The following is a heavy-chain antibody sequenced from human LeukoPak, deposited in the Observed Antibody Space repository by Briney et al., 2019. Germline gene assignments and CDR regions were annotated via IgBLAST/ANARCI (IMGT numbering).Heavy chain of an antibody. V-gene: IGHV3-23*01. D-gene: IGHD7-27*01. CDR3: AKGGSPLTGDSH. Sequence: GGSLRLSCAASGFAFSTYAMSWVRQAPGKGLEWVSAISGSGGSTYYADSVKGRFTISRDNSKNTLSLQMNGLRAEDTAVYYCAKGGSPLTGDSHWGQGTMVTVSS. J-gene: IGHJ3*01. CDR1: GFAFSTYA. CDR2: ISGSGGST.